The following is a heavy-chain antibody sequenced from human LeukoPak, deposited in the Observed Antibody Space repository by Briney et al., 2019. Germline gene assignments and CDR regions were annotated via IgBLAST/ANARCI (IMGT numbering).Heavy chain of an antibody. CDR2: INPSAGNP. CDR3: AREQSGGAFDY. J-gene: IGHJ4*02. CDR1: GYTFTSYY. D-gene: IGHD2-15*01. Sequence: ASVKVSCKASGYTFTSYYMHWVRQAPGQGLEWMGIINPSAGNPNYAQKFQGRVTMTRDTSTSTVYMDLSSLRSEDTAVYYCAREQSGGAFDYWGQGTLVTVSS. V-gene: IGHV1-46*01.